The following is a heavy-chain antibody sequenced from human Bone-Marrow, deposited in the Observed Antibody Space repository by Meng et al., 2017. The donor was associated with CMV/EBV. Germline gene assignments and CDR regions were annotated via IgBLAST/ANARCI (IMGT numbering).Heavy chain of an antibody. CDR1: GFTFSSYW. D-gene: IGHD3-3*01. CDR2: IKQDGSEK. Sequence: GESLKIPCAASGFTFSSYWMSWVRQAPGKGLEWVANIKQDGSEKYYVDSVKGRFTISRDNAKNSLYLQMNSLRAEDTAVYYCARGDYDFWSGHSYGMDVWGQGTTVTVSS. CDR3: ARGDYDFWSGHSYGMDV. V-gene: IGHV3-7*01. J-gene: IGHJ6*02.